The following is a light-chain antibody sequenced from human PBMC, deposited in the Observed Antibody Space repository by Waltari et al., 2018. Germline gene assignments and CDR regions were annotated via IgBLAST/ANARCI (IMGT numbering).Light chain of an antibody. CDR3: QELNTYPQSLT. J-gene: IGKJ4*01. Sequence: DIQLTPSPSFRSASIAERVPITCRASQGISSYLAWYQQKPGKAPKLLIYAASTLQSGVPSRFSGSGSGTEFTLTISSLQPEDFATYYCQELNTYPQSLTFGGGTKVEI. CDR1: QGISSY. V-gene: IGKV1-9*01. CDR2: AAS.